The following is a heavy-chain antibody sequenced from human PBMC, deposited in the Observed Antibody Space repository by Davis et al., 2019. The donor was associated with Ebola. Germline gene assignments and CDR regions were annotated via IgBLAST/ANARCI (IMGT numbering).Heavy chain of an antibody. CDR1: GFTFSSHA. V-gene: IGHV3-30-3*02. CDR3: ANSRFGESHFDY. D-gene: IGHD3-10*01. Sequence: GESLKISCAASGFTFSSHAMHWVRQAPGKGLEWVAVISYDGSNKYYADSVKGRFTISRDNSKNTLYLQMNSLRAEDTAVYYCANSRFGESHFDYWGQGTLVTVSS. J-gene: IGHJ4*02. CDR2: ISYDGSNK.